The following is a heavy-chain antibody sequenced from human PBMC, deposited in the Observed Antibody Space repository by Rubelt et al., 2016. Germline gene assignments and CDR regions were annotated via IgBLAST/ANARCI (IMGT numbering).Heavy chain of an antibody. V-gene: IGHV4-59*12. D-gene: IGHD4-11*01. Sequence: QVQLQESGPGLVKPSETLSLTCTVSGGSISNYYWTWIRQPPGKGLEWIGYIYYSGSTNYNPSLKSVVTIPVDTSKHQFSLKRSSVTAADTAVYDCARVTTVTTGLVDVWGKGTTVSVAS. CDR3: ARVTTVTTGLVDV. CDR2: IYYSGST. CDR1: GGSISNYY. J-gene: IGHJ6*04.